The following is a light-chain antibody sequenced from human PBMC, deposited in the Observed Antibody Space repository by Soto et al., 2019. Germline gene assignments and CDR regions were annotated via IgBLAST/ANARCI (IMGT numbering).Light chain of an antibody. J-gene: IGKJ3*01. CDR3: QQSSTIPHT. CDR2: AAS. CDR1: QSISSY. Sequence: DIQMTQSPSSLSASVGDRVTITCRASQSISSYLNWYQQKPGKAPKLLIYAASSLQSGVPSRFSGSGSGTDFTLTISSLQPEDFATYYCQQSSTIPHTFGPGTKVDIK. V-gene: IGKV1-39*01.